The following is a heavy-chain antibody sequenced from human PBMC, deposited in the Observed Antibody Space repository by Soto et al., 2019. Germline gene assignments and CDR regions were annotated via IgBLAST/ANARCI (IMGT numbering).Heavy chain of an antibody. D-gene: IGHD2-2*01. J-gene: IGHJ4*02. V-gene: IGHV3-74*01. CDR1: GFTFSSYW. Sequence: GGSLRLSCAASGFTFSSYWMHWVRQTPGKGLVWVSRINSDGSSTSYADSVKGRFTVSRDNAKNTLYLQMNSLRAEDTAVYYCARARGPYCSSTSCYDHFDYWGQGTLVTVSS. CDR2: INSDGSST. CDR3: ARARGPYCSSTSCYDHFDY.